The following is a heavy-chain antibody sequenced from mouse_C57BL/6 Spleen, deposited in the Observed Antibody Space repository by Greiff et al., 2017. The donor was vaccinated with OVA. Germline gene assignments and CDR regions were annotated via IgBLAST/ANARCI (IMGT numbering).Heavy chain of an antibody. V-gene: IGHV5-6*01. J-gene: IGHJ2*01. CDR2: ISSGGSYT. Sequence: VQLKESGGDLVKPGGSLKLSCAASGFTFSSYGMSWVRQTPDKRLEWVATISSGGSYTYYPDSVKGRFTISRDNAKNTLYLQMSSLKSEDTAMYYCARHATTAGGPFDYWGQGTTLTVSS. CDR1: GFTFSSYG. CDR3: ARHATTAGGPFDY. D-gene: IGHD1-2*01.